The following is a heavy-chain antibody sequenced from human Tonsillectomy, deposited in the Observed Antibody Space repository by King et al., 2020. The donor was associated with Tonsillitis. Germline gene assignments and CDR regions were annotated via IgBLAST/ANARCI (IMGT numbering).Heavy chain of an antibody. Sequence: VQLVESGGGVVQPGTSLRLSCAASGFTFSSYAMHWVRQAPGKGLEWAAAVSYDGSNKYHADSVKGRFTISRDNSKNTLYLQINSLRADDTAVYYCAGFDSGGYYGGFDYWGQGTLVTVSS. CDR2: VSYDGSNK. D-gene: IGHD3-22*01. J-gene: IGHJ4*02. CDR1: GFTFSSYA. CDR3: AGFDSGGYYGGFDY. V-gene: IGHV3-30-3*01.